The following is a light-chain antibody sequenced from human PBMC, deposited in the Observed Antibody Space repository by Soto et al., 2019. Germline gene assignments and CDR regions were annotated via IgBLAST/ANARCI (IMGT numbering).Light chain of an antibody. CDR3: QTWGTGIWV. J-gene: IGLJ3*02. CDR2: LNSDGSH. V-gene: IGLV4-69*01. Sequence: QLVLTQSPSASASLGASVKHTSTLSRGHSSYAIAWHQQQPEKGPRYLMKLNSDGSHSKGAGIPDRFSGSSSGAERYLTISSLQSEDEADYYCQTWGTGIWVFGGGTNVTVL. CDR1: RGHSSYA.